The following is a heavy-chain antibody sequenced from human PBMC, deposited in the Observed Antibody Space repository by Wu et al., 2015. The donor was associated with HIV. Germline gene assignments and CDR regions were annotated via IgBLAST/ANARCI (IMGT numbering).Heavy chain of an antibody. Sequence: QVHLVQSGAEVKKPGASVKVSCKASGYIFTGFYLHWVRLAPGQGLEWMGWIDPNSDDTKYAQKFQGRVTMTRDTSINTVYMELSRLRSDDTALYYCVRDPRKPYVTVFDYWGQGTRVTVSS. V-gene: IGHV1-2*02. CDR3: VRDPRKPYVTVFDY. CDR1: GYIFTGFY. J-gene: IGHJ4*02. D-gene: IGHD1-14*01. CDR2: IDPNSDDT.